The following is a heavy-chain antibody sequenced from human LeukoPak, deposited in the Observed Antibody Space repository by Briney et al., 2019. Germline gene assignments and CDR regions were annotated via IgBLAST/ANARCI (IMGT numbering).Heavy chain of an antibody. Sequence: GGSLRLSCAASGFTVSSNYMSWVRQAPGKGLEWVSVIYSGGSTYYADSVKGRFTISRDNSKNTLYLQMNSLRAEDTAVYYCARALCCSSSSCPFGIDYWGQGTLVTVSS. CDR3: ARALCCSSSSCPFGIDY. J-gene: IGHJ4*02. CDR1: GFTVSSNY. CDR2: IYSGGST. D-gene: IGHD2-2*01. V-gene: IGHV3-66*01.